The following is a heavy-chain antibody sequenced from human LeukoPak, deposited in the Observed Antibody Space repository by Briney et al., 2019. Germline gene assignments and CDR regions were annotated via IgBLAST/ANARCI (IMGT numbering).Heavy chain of an antibody. D-gene: IGHD3-10*01. CDR3: ARDPDYYGSGSYYYFDY. Sequence: GASVTVSFKASGYTFTGYYMHWVRQAPGQGLEWMGWINPNSGGTNYAQKFQGRVTMTRDTSISTAYMELSRLRSDDTAVYYCARDPDYYGSGSYYYFDYWGQGTLVTVSS. CDR2: INPNSGGT. V-gene: IGHV1-2*02. CDR1: GYTFTGYY. J-gene: IGHJ4*02.